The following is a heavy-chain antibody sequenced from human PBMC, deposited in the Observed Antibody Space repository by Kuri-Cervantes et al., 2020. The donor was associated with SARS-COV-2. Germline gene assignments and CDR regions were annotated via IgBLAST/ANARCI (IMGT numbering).Heavy chain of an antibody. Sequence: GESLKISCAASGFTFSGYSMNWIRQAPGKGLEWFASIDSSSYYIYHADSVKGRLTISRDNAKTSLYLQMNSLKPEDTAVYYCAREEGGELGEAFDYWGQGALVTVSS. CDR2: IDSSSYYI. CDR1: GFTFSGYS. V-gene: IGHV3-21*01. D-gene: IGHD7-27*01. CDR3: AREEGGELGEAFDY. J-gene: IGHJ4*02.